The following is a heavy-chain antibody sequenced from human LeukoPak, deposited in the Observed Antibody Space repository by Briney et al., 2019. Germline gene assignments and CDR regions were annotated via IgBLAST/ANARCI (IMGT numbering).Heavy chain of an antibody. D-gene: IGHD2-8*01. CDR3: ARGWRDIVLMFDP. V-gene: IGHV4-59*12. J-gene: IGHJ5*02. CDR1: GGSISSYY. CDR2: IYYSGSA. Sequence: SETLSLTCTVSGGSISSYYWSWIRQPPGKGLEWIGYIYYSGSANYNPSLKSRVTISVDTSKNQFSLKLSSVTAADTAVYYCARGWRDIVLMFDPWGQGTLVTVSS.